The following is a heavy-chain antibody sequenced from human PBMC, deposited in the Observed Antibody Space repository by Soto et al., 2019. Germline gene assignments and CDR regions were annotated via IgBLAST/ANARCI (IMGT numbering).Heavy chain of an antibody. V-gene: IGHV4-31*03. CDR3: ARRALPQCINGVCYKDGFWDY. CDR2: IYYSGTT. J-gene: IGHJ4*02. D-gene: IGHD2-8*01. CDR1: GGSVSSGGYY. Sequence: NPALTCTVSGGSVSSGGYYWSWIRQHPGTGLEWIGYIYYSGTTYFNPSLKSRASISLDTSKNEFSLKLTSVTAADTVVYYCARRALPQCINGVCYKDGFWDYWGQGDLVP.